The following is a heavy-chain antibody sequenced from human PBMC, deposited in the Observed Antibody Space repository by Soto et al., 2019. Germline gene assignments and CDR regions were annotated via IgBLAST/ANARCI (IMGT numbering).Heavy chain of an antibody. V-gene: IGHV4-30-4*01. J-gene: IGHJ5*02. D-gene: IGHD6-13*01. CDR2: IYYSGST. CDR1: GGSISSGGYY. Sequence: SETLSLTCTVSGGSISSGGYYWAWIRQPPGKGLEWIGNIYYSGSTYYNPSLKSRVAISVDTSKNHFSLKLSSVTAADTAVYYCARAKAPLYSSSWYWFDPWGQGTLVTVSS. CDR3: ARAKAPLYSSSWYWFDP.